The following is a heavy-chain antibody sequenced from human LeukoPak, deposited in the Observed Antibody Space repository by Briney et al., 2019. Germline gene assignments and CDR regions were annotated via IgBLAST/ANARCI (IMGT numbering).Heavy chain of an antibody. J-gene: IGHJ3*02. V-gene: IGHV3-9*01. Sequence: PGRSLRLSCAASGFTFDDYAMHWVRHAPGKGLEWVSGISWNSGSVGYADSVKGRFTISRDNAKNSLYLQMNSLRAEDTALYYCAKDPSGSLDAFDIWGQGTMVTVSS. CDR1: GFTFDDYA. CDR3: AKDPSGSLDAFDI. CDR2: ISWNSGSV. D-gene: IGHD1-26*01.